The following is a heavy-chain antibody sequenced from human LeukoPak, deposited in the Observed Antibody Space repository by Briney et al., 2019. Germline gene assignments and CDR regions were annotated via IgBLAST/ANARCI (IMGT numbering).Heavy chain of an antibody. V-gene: IGHV3-7*01. Sequence: GGSLRLSCAASGFTFSSYWMSWVRQAPGKGLEWVANIKQDGSEKYYVDSVKGRFTISRDNAKNSLYLQMNSLRAEDTAVYYCARDNSLMTKGAFDIWGQGTMVTVSS. CDR2: IKQDGSEK. CDR1: GFTFSSYW. CDR3: ARDNSLMTKGAFDI. J-gene: IGHJ3*02. D-gene: IGHD2-8*01.